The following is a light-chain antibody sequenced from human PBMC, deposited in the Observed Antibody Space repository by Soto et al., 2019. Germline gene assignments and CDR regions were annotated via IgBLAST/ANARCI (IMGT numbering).Light chain of an antibody. CDR3: ATWDDRQTAYWV. V-gene: IGLV1-47*02. CDR1: SSNIGNND. CDR2: NND. J-gene: IGLJ3*02. Sequence: QLVLTQPPSASGTPGQRISISCSGSSSNIGNNDVYWYQHLPGTAPRLLIYNNDQRPSGVPARFSASKSGTSASLAISGLRSEDEADYFCATWDDRQTAYWVFGGGTKLTVL.